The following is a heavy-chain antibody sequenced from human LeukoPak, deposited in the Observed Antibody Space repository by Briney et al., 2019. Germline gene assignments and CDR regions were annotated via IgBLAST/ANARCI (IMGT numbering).Heavy chain of an antibody. Sequence: GRSLRLSCAASGFTVSSNFMSWVRQAPGKGLEWVSVMYSGGSTYYADSVEGRFTISRDNSKNTLYLQMDSLRAEDTGVYYCARDGRSSTNRATWGQGTMVTVSS. CDR3: ARDGRSSTNRAT. CDR1: GFTVSSNF. CDR2: MYSGGST. D-gene: IGHD2-2*01. J-gene: IGHJ3*01. V-gene: IGHV3-66*02.